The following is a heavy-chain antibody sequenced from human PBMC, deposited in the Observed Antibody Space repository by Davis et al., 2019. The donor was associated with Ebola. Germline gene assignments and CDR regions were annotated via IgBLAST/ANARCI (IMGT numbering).Heavy chain of an antibody. CDR2: IVYSGNA. J-gene: IGHJ4*02. CDR3: ASGGGWLPDN. V-gene: IGHV4-59*01. CDR1: GGSISNSY. Sequence: PSETLSLTCTVSGGSISNSYWTWLRQPPGKRLEWIGNIVYSGNANYNPSLKSRVTISIHTSEKQYSLKVNSVTAADTAFDYCASGGGWLPDNWGQGTLVTVSP. D-gene: IGHD5-12*01.